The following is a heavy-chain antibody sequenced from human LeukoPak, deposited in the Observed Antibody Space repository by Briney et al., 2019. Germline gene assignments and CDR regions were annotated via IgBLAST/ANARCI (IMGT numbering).Heavy chain of an antibody. CDR2: INPNSGGT. V-gene: IGHV1-2*02. CDR3: ARDTPRREGNWFDP. D-gene: IGHD1-14*01. Sequence: ASVKVSCKASGYTFTGYYMHWVRQAPGQGLEWMGWINPNSGGTNYAQKFQGGVTMTRDTSISTAYVELSRLRSDDTAVYYCARDTPRREGNWFDPWGQGTLVTVSS. J-gene: IGHJ5*02. CDR1: GYTFTGYY.